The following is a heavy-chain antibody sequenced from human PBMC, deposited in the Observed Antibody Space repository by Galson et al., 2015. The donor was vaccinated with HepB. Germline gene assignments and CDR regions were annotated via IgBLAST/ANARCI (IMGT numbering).Heavy chain of an antibody. Sequence: SLRLSCAASGFTFSSYWMSWVRQAPGKGLEWVANIKQDGSEKYYVDSVKGRFTISRDNAKNSLYLQMNSLRTEDTAVYYCARDENYYDSSGCFDIWGQGTMVTVSS. CDR1: GFTFSSYW. V-gene: IGHV3-7*03. J-gene: IGHJ3*02. D-gene: IGHD3-22*01. CDR2: IKQDGSEK. CDR3: ARDENYYDSSGCFDI.